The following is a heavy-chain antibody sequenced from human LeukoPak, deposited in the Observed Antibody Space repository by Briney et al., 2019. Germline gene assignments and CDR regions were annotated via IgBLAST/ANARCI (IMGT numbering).Heavy chain of an antibody. D-gene: IGHD2/OR15-2a*01. V-gene: IGHV4-61*05. Sequence: SETLSLTCTVSGGSISSSSYYWGWIRQPPGKGLEWIGYIYYTGSTSYNPSLTSRVTISLDTSKNQFSLRLSSVTAADTAIYYCARYTTSTLPNWFDPWGQGTLVTVSS. CDR2: IYYTGST. J-gene: IGHJ5*02. CDR3: ARYTTSTLPNWFDP. CDR1: GGSISSSSYY.